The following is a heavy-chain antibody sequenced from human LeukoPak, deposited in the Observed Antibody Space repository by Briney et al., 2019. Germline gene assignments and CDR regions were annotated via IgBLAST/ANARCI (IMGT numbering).Heavy chain of an antibody. J-gene: IGHJ4*02. CDR3: AKQIPTYRSSTRCTRPSFDT. CDR1: GFTFTNYA. V-gene: IGHV3-23*01. Sequence: GGSLRLSCAASGFTFTNYAMTWVRQAPGKGLEWVSAISGSGDSTYYADSVKGRFTISRDNSKNTLYLQMNSLICGDKAVYFCAKQIPTYRSSTRCTRPSFDTWGQGTLVTVSS. CDR2: ISGSGDST. D-gene: IGHD2-2*01.